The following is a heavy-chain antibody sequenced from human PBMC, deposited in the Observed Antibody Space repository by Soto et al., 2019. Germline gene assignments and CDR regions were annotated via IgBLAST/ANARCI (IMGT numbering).Heavy chain of an antibody. CDR1: GGSIRSGDYY. J-gene: IGHJ3*02. D-gene: IGHD2-8*01. Sequence: ASETLSLTCTVSGGSIRSGDYYWSWIRQPPGKGLEWIGYIYYSGSTYYNPSLKSRVTISVDTSKNQFSLKLSSVTAADTAVYYCARFGSILYSSAFDIWGQGTMVT. V-gene: IGHV4-30-4*01. CDR2: IYYSGST. CDR3: ARFGSILYSSAFDI.